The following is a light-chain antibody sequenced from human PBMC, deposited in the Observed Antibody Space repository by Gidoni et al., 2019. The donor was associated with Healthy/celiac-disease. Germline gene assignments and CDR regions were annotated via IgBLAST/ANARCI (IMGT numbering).Light chain of an antibody. V-gene: IGKV1-5*03. Sequence: DIQMTQSPYTLSASVGDRVTITCRASQSISSWLAWYQQKPGKAPKLLIYKASSLESGVPSSFSGSGSGTEFTLTISSLQPDDFATYYCQQYNSYSVTFGQGTKVEIK. J-gene: IGKJ1*01. CDR3: QQYNSYSVT. CDR2: KAS. CDR1: QSISSW.